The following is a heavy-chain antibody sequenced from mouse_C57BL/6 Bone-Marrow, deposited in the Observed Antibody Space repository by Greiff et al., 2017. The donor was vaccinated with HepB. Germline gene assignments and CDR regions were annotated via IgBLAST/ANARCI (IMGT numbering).Heavy chain of an antibody. D-gene: IGHD1-2*01. CDR2: IYPGDGDT. J-gene: IGHJ4*01. CDR3: ARDGPYYAMDY. CDR1: GYAFSSYW. Sequence: VQLQQSGAELVKPGASVKISCKASGYAFSSYWMNWVKQRPGKGLEWIGQIYPGDGDTNYNGKFKGKATLTADKSSSTAYMQLSSLTSEDSAVYFCARDGPYYAMDYWGQGTSVTVSS. V-gene: IGHV1-80*01.